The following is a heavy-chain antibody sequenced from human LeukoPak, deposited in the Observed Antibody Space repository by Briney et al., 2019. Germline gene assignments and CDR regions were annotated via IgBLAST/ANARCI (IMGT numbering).Heavy chain of an antibody. Sequence: PGGSLRLSCTASGFTFSTYSMTWVRQAPGKGLEWVSSISDSSTYIYYTDSVKGRFTISRDNAKNSLYLQMNSLRADDAAVYYCAREYCSGGSCCFDYWGQGTLVTVSS. CDR1: GFTFSTYS. D-gene: IGHD2-15*01. J-gene: IGHJ4*02. V-gene: IGHV3-21*01. CDR3: AREYCSGGSCCFDY. CDR2: ISDSSTYI.